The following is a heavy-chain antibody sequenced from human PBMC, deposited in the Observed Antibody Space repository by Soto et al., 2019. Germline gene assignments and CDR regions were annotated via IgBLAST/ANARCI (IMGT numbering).Heavy chain of an antibody. J-gene: IGHJ4*02. CDR1: GFTFSSYG. V-gene: IGHV3-30*18. Sequence: VGSLRLSCAASGFTFSSYGMHWVRQAPGKGLEWVAVISYDGSNKYYADSVKGRFTISRDNSKNTLYLQMNSLRAEDTAVYYCAKDSSYSSGWYNYWGQGTLVTVSS. CDR2: ISYDGSNK. CDR3: AKDSSYSSGWYNY. D-gene: IGHD6-19*01.